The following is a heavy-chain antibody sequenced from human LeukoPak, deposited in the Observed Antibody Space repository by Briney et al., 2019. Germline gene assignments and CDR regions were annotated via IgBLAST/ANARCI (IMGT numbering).Heavy chain of an antibody. CDR2: IYYSGST. CDR1: GGSISSSSYY. CDR3: ASKGATYSSSWYYFDY. J-gene: IGHJ4*02. Sequence: PSETLSLTCTVSGGSISSSSYYWGWIRQPPGKGLEWIGSIYYSGSTYYNPSLKSRVTISVDTSKNQLSLKLSSVTAADTAVYYCASKGATYSSSWYYFDYWGQGTLVTVSS. V-gene: IGHV4-39*01. D-gene: IGHD6-13*01.